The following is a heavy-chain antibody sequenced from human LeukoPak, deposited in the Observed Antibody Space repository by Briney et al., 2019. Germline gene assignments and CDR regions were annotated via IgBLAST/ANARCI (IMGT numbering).Heavy chain of an antibody. V-gene: IGHV3-23*01. CDR3: AKEVYSGYYTPGDY. CDR2: ISASGVSK. J-gene: IGHJ4*02. D-gene: IGHD3-22*01. Sequence: PGGSLRLSCAASGFTSSSYGMSWVRQAPGKGLEWVSAISASGVSKYYADSVKGRFTISRDKSKSTLYLQMNSLRAEDTAVYFCAKEVYSGYYTPGDYWGQGNLVTVSS. CDR1: GFTSSSYG.